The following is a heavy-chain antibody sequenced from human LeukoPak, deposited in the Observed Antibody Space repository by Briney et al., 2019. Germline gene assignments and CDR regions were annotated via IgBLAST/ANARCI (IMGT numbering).Heavy chain of an antibody. D-gene: IGHD2-15*01. CDR1: GGSIGSHY. J-gene: IGHJ3*02. CDR3: ARIVSVHAFDI. V-gene: IGHV4-4*07. CDR2: IYISGSS. Sequence: SETLSLTCTVSGGSIGSHYWSWIRQPAGKGLEWIGRIYISGSSSYNPSLKSRVTMSVDASKNQFSLKLSSVTAADTAVYYCARIVSVHAFDIWGQGTMVTVSS.